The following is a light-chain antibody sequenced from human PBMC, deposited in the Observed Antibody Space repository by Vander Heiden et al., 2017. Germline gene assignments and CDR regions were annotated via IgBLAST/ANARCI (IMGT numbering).Light chain of an antibody. Sequence: EIVMTQSPATLSVSPGERATLSCRASRNIYSNLAWYQQKPGQAPRLLIQGASTRATEIPARFSASGSGTEFTLTISSLQSEDFAIYYCQQHQNWPLTFAGWTRVEIK. CDR2: GAS. V-gene: IGKV3-15*01. J-gene: IGKJ4*01. CDR3: QQHQNWPLT. CDR1: RNIYSN.